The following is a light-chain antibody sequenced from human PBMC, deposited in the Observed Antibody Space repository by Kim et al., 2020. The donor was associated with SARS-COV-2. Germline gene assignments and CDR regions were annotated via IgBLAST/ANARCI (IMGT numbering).Light chain of an antibody. CDR1: QRGSNNY. V-gene: IGKV3-20*01. CDR2: GTS. CDR3: QQHGSSPPWT. Sequence: SPGERATLTGRASQRGSNNYLAWYQQKPGQAPRLVVYGTSSRATGIPDRFSGSGAGTDFTLSIQRLEPEDSAVYFCQQHGSSPPWTFGQGTKLEI. J-gene: IGKJ2*01.